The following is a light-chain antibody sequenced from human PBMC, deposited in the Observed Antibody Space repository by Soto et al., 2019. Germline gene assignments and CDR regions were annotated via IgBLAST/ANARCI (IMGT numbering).Light chain of an antibody. CDR3: QHYDVWPLT. V-gene: IGKV3-20*01. CDR2: GAS. Sequence: EIVLTQSPGTLSLSPGERATLSCRASQSVRSSYLAWYQQKPGQAPRLLIYGASSRATGIPDRFTGSGSGTDFTLTISSLQSEDFGVYYCQHYDVWPLTFGQGTKVDIK. J-gene: IGKJ1*01. CDR1: QSVRSSY.